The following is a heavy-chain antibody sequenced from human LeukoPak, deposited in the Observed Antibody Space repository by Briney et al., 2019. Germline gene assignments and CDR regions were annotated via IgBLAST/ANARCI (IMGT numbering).Heavy chain of an antibody. Sequence: PGGSLRLSCAASGFAFSTYAMHWVRQAPGKGLEWVAVISFDGNTKYYADSVKGRFTISRDNSKNTLYLQMNGLKTEDTAMYCCTRRGGGHEFDHWGQGTLVTVSS. CDR3: TRRGGGHEFDH. CDR1: GFAFSTYA. CDR2: ISFDGNTK. V-gene: IGHV3-30-3*01. J-gene: IGHJ4*02. D-gene: IGHD3-16*01.